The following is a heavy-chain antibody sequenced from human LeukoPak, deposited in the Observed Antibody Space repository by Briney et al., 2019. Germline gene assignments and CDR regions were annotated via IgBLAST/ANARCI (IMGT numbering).Heavy chain of an antibody. CDR1: GGSFSAYY. J-gene: IGHJ6*02. CDR2: IYTSGST. D-gene: IGHD3-10*01. CDR3: ARDPLWFGDYYGMDV. Sequence: SETLSLTCAVYGGSFSAYYWSWIRQPAGKGLEWIGRIYTSGSTNYNPSLKSRVTMSVDTSKNQFSLKLSSVTAADTAVYYCARDPLWFGDYYGMDVWGQGTTVTVSS. V-gene: IGHV4-4*07.